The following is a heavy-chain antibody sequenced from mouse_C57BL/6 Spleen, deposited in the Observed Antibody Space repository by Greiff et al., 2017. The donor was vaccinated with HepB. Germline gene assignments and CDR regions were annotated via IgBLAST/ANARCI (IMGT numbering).Heavy chain of an antibody. D-gene: IGHD2-5*01. Sequence: EVQLQRSGPELVKPGASVKISCKASGYSFTGYYMNWVKQSPEKSLEWIGEINPSTGGTTYNQKFKAKATLTVDKSSSTAYMQLKSLTSEDSAVYYCARYYYSNYYYAMDYWGQGTSVTVSS. CDR3: ARYYYSNYYYAMDY. J-gene: IGHJ4*01. CDR2: INPSTGGT. CDR1: GYSFTGYY. V-gene: IGHV1-42*01.